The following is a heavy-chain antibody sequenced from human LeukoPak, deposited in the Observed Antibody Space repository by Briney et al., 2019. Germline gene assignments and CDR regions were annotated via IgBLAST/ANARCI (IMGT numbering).Heavy chain of an antibody. Sequence: SETLSLTCSVSGGSIYSGTYYWRWIRQPAGKGLEWIVRIYTSGSTNYHPSLKSRVTVSLDISKNQFSLKLSSVTAADTAVYYCARDRYGSGWYYFDYWGQGTLVTVSS. CDR1: GGSIYSGTYY. CDR2: IYTSGST. V-gene: IGHV4-61*02. CDR3: ARDRYGSGWYYFDY. D-gene: IGHD6-19*01. J-gene: IGHJ4*02.